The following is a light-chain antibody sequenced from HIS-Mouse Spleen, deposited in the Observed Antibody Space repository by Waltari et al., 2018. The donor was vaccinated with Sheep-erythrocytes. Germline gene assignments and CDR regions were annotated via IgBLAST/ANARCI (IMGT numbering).Light chain of an antibody. CDR2: DVS. J-gene: IGLJ3*02. Sequence: QSALTQPRSVSGSPGQSVTISCTGTSSDVGGYNYVSWYQQHPGKAPKRMIDDVSKRPSGVPDRFACSKSGNTASLTISGLQAEDEADYYCCSYAGSYTWVFGGGTKLTVL. V-gene: IGLV2-11*01. CDR1: SSDVGGYNY. CDR3: CSYAGSYTWV.